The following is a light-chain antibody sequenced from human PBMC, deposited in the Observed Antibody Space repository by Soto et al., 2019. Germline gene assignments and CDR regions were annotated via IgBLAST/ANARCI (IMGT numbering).Light chain of an antibody. Sequence: EIVMTQSPATLSVSPGERATLSCRASQSVSSYLAWYQQKPGQAPRLLIYGASTRATGIPDRFSGSGSGTDFTLTINRVAPEDFAVYYCQQYVSLPITFGQGTRLEIK. CDR2: GAS. J-gene: IGKJ5*01. CDR1: QSVSSY. CDR3: QQYVSLPIT. V-gene: IGKV3-20*01.